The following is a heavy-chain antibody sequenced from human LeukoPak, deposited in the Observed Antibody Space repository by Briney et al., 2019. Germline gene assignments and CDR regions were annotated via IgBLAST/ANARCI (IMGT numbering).Heavy chain of an antibody. CDR2: IYYSGST. CDR3: ARDPQRWWSGYYKPVGGYYYGMDV. Sequence: SETLSLTCTVSGGSISSYYWSWIRQPPGKGLEWIGYIYYSGSTNYNPSLKSRVTISVDTSKNQFSLKLSSVTAADTAVYYCARDPQRWWSGYYKPVGGYYYGMDVWGQGTTVTVSS. V-gene: IGHV4-59*01. D-gene: IGHD3-3*01. J-gene: IGHJ6*02. CDR1: GGSISSYY.